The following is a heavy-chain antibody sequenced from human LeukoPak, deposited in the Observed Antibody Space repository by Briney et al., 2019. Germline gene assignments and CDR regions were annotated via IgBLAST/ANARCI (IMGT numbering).Heavy chain of an antibody. Sequence: GGSLRLSCAASGFTFSSYSMNWVRQAPGKGLEWVSSISSSSSYIYYADSVKGRFTISRDNAKNSLYLQMNSLRAEDMAVYYCARDPGDGGIWPEYLQHWGQGTLVTVSS. CDR2: ISSSSSYI. D-gene: IGHD5-24*01. CDR3: ARDPGDGGIWPEYLQH. J-gene: IGHJ1*01. V-gene: IGHV3-21*01. CDR1: GFTFSSYS.